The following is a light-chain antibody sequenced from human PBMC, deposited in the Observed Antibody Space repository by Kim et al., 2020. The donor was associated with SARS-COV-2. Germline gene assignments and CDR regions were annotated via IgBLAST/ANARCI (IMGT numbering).Light chain of an antibody. CDR3: SSYTSSSTWL. CDR1: SSDVGGYNY. J-gene: IGLJ3*02. V-gene: IGLV2-14*01. CDR2: DVS. Sequence: QSALTQPASVSGSPGQSITISCTGTSSDVGGYNYVSWYQKHPGKAPTLMIYDVSKRPSGVSNRFSGSKSGNTASLTISGLQAEDEADYYCSSYTSSSTWLFGGGTKLTVL.